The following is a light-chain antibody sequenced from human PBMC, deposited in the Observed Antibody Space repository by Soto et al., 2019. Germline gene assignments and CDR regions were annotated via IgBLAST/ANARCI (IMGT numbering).Light chain of an antibody. V-gene: IGKV3-15*01. Sequence: IVMTQAPATLSVSPGERSTLSCRASQNIYSNVAWYQQKPGQAPXXLIYGASTRATGIPARFSGSGFGTDFPLPISSLQSEDFAVDDCQQYKNWPLFGQGTRLEIK. J-gene: IGKJ5*01. CDR2: GAS. CDR1: QNIYSN. CDR3: QQYKNWPL.